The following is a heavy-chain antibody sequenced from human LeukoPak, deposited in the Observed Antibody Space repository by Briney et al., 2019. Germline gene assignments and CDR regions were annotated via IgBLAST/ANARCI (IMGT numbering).Heavy chain of an antibody. J-gene: IGHJ3*02. V-gene: IGHV1-24*01. CDR3: ATGASGSVFGAFDI. D-gene: IGHD3-10*01. CDR2: FDPEDGET. Sequence: ASVKVSCKVSGYTLTELSMHWVRQAPGKGLEWMGGFDPEDGETIYAQKFQGRVTMTEDTSTDTAYMELSSLRSEDTAVYYCATGASGSVFGAFDIWGQGTMVTVSS. CDR1: GYTLTELS.